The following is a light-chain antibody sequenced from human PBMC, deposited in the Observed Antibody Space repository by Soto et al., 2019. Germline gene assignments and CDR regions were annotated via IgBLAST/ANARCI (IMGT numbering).Light chain of an antibody. CDR3: QQYGNSRWT. CDR2: GTS. V-gene: IGKV3-20*01. Sequence: EIVLTQSPDTLSLSPGERATLSCRASQSVSSSYLAWYQQTPGQAPRLLIYGTSNSATGIPDRFSGSGSGTDFTLTSSRLEPEDFAVYYCQQYGNSRWTFGQGTKVEIK. CDR1: QSVSSSY. J-gene: IGKJ1*01.